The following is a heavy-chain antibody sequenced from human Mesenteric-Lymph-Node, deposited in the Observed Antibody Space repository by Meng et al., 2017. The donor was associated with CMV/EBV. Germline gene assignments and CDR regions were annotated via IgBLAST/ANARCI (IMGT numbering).Heavy chain of an antibody. J-gene: IGHJ3*02. Sequence: GGSLRLSCVGSGYTFNDYWMTWVRQAPGKGLEWLANINGVGNGKYYADSVRGRFTISRDNPRDTLFLQMTSLTVEDTALYYCATSTRRSAFDIWGQGTMVTVSS. CDR1: GYTFNDYW. V-gene: IGHV3-7*01. CDR3: ATSTRRSAFDI. D-gene: IGHD1-26*01. CDR2: INGVGNGK.